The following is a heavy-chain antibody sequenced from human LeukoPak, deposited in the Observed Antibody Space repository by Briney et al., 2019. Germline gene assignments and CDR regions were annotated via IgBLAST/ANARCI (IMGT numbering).Heavy chain of an antibody. CDR3: ARVDIESGYYVKY. CDR2: IYYSGST. J-gene: IGHJ4*02. CDR1: GGSISSHY. D-gene: IGHD3-3*01. V-gene: IGHV4-59*11. Sequence: SETLSLTCTVSGGSISSHYWSWIRQPPGRGLEWIGYIYYSGSTNYNPSLKSGVTISVDTSKNQFSLKLSSVTAADTAVYYCARVDIESGYYVKYWGQGTLVTVSS.